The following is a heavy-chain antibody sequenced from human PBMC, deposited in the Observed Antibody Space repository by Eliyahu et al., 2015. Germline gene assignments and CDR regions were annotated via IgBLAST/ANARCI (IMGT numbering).Heavy chain of an antibody. CDR3: AREADSNRWAFDM. CDR1: GGXFSGYY. Sequence: QVQLQQWGAGVLKPSETLSLTXXVXGGXFSGYYWTWIRQPPGKGXEWIGEINHSGSTNYNPSLKSRVTISVDTSKSQFSLKLSSMTAADTAVYYCAREADSNRWAFDMWGQGTMVTVSS. J-gene: IGHJ3*02. V-gene: IGHV4-34*02. CDR2: INHSGST. D-gene: IGHD4-23*01.